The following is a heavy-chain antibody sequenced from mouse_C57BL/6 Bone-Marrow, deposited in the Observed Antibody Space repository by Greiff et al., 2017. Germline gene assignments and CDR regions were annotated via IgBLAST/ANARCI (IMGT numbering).Heavy chain of an antibody. CDR2: ISSGGSYN. J-gene: IGHJ3*01. CDR3: ASYYYGSSG. CDR1: GFTFSSYG. D-gene: IGHD1-1*01. V-gene: IGHV5-6*01. Sequence: EVKLMESGGDLVKPGGSLKLSCAASGFTFSSYGMSWVRQTPDKRLEWVATISSGGSYNYYPDSVKGRFTISRDNAKNTLYLQMSSLKSEETAMYYCASYYYGSSGWGQGTLVTVSA.